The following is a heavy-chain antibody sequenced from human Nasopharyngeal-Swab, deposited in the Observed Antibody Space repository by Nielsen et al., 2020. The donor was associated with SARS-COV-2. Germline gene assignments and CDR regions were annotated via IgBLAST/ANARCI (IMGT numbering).Heavy chain of an antibody. CDR3: AKDSGSGWFSLFDH. J-gene: IGHJ4*02. D-gene: IGHD6-19*01. CDR2: IWYDGSNK. Sequence: GESLKISCAASGFTFSSYGMHWVRQAPGKGLEWVAVIWYDGSNKYYADSVKGRFTISRDNSKNTLYLQMNSLRAEDTATYYCAKDSGSGWFSLFDHWGRGTAVTVSS. V-gene: IGHV3-33*06. CDR1: GFTFSSYG.